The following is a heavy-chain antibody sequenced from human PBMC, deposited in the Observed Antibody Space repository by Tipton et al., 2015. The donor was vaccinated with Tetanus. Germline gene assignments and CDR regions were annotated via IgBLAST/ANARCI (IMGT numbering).Heavy chain of an antibody. V-gene: IGHV3-23*01. CDR3: AKGVAPVWEWSFDL. CDR2: VSASGNT. J-gene: IGHJ2*01. CDR1: GFLISSYA. D-gene: IGHD3-3*01. Sequence: GSLRLSCAGSGFLISSYAMNWVRQVPGEGLEWVSGVSASGNTNYADSVDGRFTISRDNAKNTMYLQMNSLRTEDTALYYCAKGVAPVWEWSFDLWGRGTLVTVSS.